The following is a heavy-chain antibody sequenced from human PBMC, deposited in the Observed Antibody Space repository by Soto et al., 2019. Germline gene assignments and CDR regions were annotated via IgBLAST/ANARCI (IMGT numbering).Heavy chain of an antibody. D-gene: IGHD1-26*01. J-gene: IGHJ6*02. Sequence: PGGPLRLSCTASGFAFSSYALIWVRQAPVNGLDWVSTISGGGGSTYYADSVKGRVSISRDNSKNTLYLQMNSLRAEDTAVYYCAKVRLAATTITDYYYYGMDAWGQGSTVTV. CDR1: GFAFSSYA. V-gene: IGHV3-23*01. CDR2: ISGGGGST. CDR3: AKVRLAATTITDYYYYGMDA.